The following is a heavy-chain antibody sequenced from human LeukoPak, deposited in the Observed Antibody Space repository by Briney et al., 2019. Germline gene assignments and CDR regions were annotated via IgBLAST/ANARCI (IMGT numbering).Heavy chain of an antibody. CDR3: ARLPKPERLRFGESYFDY. CDR2: IYPGDSDT. Sequence: GESLQISCKGSGYSFTSYWIGWVRQMPGKGLEWMGIIYPGDSDTRYSPSFQGQVTISADKSISTAYLQWSSLKASDTAMYYCARLPKPERLRFGESYFDYWGQGTLVTVSS. D-gene: IGHD3-10*01. J-gene: IGHJ4*02. CDR1: GYSFTSYW. V-gene: IGHV5-51*01.